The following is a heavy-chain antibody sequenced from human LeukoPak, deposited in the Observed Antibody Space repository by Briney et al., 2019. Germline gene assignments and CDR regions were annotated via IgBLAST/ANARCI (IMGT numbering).Heavy chain of an antibody. J-gene: IGHJ6*03. V-gene: IGHV1-69*05. CDR3: ARPTGQGPGNYYYMDV. D-gene: IGHD1-26*01. CDR1: GGTFSSYA. Sequence: GSSVKVSCKASGGTFSSYAISWVRQAPGQGLEWMGGIIPIFGTANYAQKFQGRVTITTDESTSTAYMELSSLRSEDTAVYYCARPTGQGPGNYYYMDVWGKGTTVTVSS. CDR2: IIPIFGTA.